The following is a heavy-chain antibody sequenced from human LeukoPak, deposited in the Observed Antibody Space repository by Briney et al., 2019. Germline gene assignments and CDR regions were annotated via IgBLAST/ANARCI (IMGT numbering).Heavy chain of an antibody. J-gene: IGHJ4*02. V-gene: IGHV3-30*18. Sequence: GRSLRLSCAASGFTFSSYGMHWVRQAPGKGLEWVAVISYDGSNKYYADSVKGRFTISRDDSKNTLYLQMNSLRAEDTAMYYCAKDEFDYWGQGTLVTVSS. CDR2: ISYDGSNK. CDR1: GFTFSSYG. CDR3: AKDEFDY.